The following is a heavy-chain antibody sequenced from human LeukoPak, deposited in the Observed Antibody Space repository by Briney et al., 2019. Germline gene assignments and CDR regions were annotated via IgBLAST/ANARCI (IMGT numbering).Heavy chain of an antibody. CDR1: GFTFSSYG. D-gene: IGHD2-2*01. CDR2: IWYDGSNK. CDR3: VRDLRYCSSTSCYRYFDL. J-gene: IGHJ2*01. Sequence: PGGSLRLSCAASGFTFSSYGMHWVRQAPGKGLEWVAVIWYDGSNKYYADSVKGRFTISRDNSKNTLYLQMNSLRAEDTAVYYCVRDLRYCSSTSCYRYFDLWGRGTLVTVSS. V-gene: IGHV3-33*01.